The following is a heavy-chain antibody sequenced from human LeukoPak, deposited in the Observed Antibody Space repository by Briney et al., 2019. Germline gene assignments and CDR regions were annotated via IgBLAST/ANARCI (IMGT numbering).Heavy chain of an antibody. CDR3: ARDGYPNSDY. J-gene: IGHJ4*02. Sequence: SQTLSLTCTVSGGSISSGSYYWSWIRQPAGKGLEWIGRISASGSTNYNPSLKSRVTISLDTSKNRFSLKLTSVTAADTAVYYCARDGYPNSDYWGQGTLVTVSS. CDR1: GGSISSGSYY. V-gene: IGHV4-61*02. D-gene: IGHD5-18*01. CDR2: ISASGST.